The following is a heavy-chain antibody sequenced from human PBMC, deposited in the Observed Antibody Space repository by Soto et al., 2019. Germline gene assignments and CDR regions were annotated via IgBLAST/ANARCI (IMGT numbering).Heavy chain of an antibody. D-gene: IGHD2-15*01. Sequence: ASVKVSCKASGYTFTSYAMHWVRQAPGQRLEWMGWINAGNGNTKYSQKFQGRVTITRDTSASTAYMELSSLRSEDTAVYYCARPIGYCICGSCREPDAFDIWGQGTMVPVSS. CDR2: INAGNGNT. CDR1: GYTFTSYA. J-gene: IGHJ3*02. CDR3: ARPIGYCICGSCREPDAFDI. V-gene: IGHV1-3*01.